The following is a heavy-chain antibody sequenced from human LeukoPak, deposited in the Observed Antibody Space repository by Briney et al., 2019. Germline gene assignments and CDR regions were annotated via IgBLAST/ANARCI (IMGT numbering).Heavy chain of an antibody. CDR2: ISGSGDNT. V-gene: IGHV3-23*01. J-gene: IGHJ4*02. CDR3: AKHPGGSCYSACDY. D-gene: IGHD2-15*01. Sequence: GGSLRLSCAASGFTFSSYAMSWVRQAPGKGLVWVSAISGSGDNTYYADSVKGRFTISRDNSKNTLYLQMNSLRAEDTAVYYCAKHPGGSCYSACDYWGQGTLVTVSS. CDR1: GFTFSSYA.